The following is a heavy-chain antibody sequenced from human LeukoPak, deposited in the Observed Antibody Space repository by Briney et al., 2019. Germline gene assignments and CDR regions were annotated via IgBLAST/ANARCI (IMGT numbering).Heavy chain of an antibody. V-gene: IGHV3-74*01. CDR3: ARDTKTTLDY. CDR1: GFTFSGNW. J-gene: IGHJ4*02. CDR2: INTDGRST. Sequence: GGSLRLSCAAAGFTFSGNWMHWVRQRPGKGLVWISRINTDGRSTWYADFVKGRFTISRDNANNTLYLQMNRLRAEDTAVYYCARDTKTTLDYWGQGTLVTVSS. D-gene: IGHD1-7*01.